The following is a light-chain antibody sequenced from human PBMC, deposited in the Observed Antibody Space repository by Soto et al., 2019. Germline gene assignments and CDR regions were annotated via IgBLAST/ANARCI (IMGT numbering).Light chain of an antibody. J-gene: IGKJ2*01. Sequence: DIVLTQSPLSLPVTPGEPASISCRSSQSLLHSNGYNYLDWYLQKPGQSPQLLIYLGSNRASGVPYRFSVSGSGTDFTLKISRVDAEDVGGYYCIHLLQTPITFGQGTKLEIK. CDR1: QSLLHSNGYNY. CDR2: LGS. CDR3: IHLLQTPIT. V-gene: IGKV2-28*01.